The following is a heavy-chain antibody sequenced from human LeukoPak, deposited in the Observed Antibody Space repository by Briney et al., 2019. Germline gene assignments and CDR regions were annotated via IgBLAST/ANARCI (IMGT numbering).Heavy chain of an antibody. CDR3: ARGRYSSSYYDY. D-gene: IGHD6-6*01. V-gene: IGHV4-34*01. CDR1: GGSFSGYY. Sequence: SETLSLTGGVHGGSFSGYYWSWIRQPPGKGLEWIGEINHSGSTNYNPSLKSRVTISVDTSKNQFSLKLSSVTAADTAVYYCARGRYSSSYYDYWGQGTLVTVSS. CDR2: INHSGST. J-gene: IGHJ4*02.